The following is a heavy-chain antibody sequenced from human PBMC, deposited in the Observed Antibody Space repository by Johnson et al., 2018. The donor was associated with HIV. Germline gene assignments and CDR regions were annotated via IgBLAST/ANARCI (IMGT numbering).Heavy chain of an antibody. D-gene: IGHD3-16*01. V-gene: IGHV3-23*04. Sequence: VQLVESGGGLVQPGGSLRLSCAASGFTFSSYAMSWVRQAPGKGLEWVSAITRNGGTTYYADSVKGRITISRENSKNTLYLQMNSLRAEDTVVDYCAKELGEGRYVTDDAFDIWGQGTMVTVSS. CDR1: GFTFSSYA. J-gene: IGHJ3*02. CDR2: ITRNGGTT. CDR3: AKELGEGRYVTDDAFDI.